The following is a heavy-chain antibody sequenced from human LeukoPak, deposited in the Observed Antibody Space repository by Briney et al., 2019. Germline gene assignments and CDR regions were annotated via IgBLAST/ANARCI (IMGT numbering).Heavy chain of an antibody. CDR3: ARDRDYVWGSYRYVGSSFDP. V-gene: IGHV1-2*04. J-gene: IGHJ5*02. CDR1: GYTFTGYY. D-gene: IGHD3-16*02. CDR2: INPNSGGT. Sequence: GAPVKVSCKASGYTFTGYYMHWVRQAPGQGLEWMGWINPNSGGTNYAQKFQGWVTMTRDTSISTACMELSRLRSDDTAVYYCARDRDYVWGSYRYVGSSFDPWGQGTLVTVSS.